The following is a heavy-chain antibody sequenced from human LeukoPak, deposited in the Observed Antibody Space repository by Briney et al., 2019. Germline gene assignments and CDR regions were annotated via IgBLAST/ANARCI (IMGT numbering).Heavy chain of an antibody. J-gene: IGHJ4*02. CDR1: GFTFSSYG. CDR2: ISYDGSNK. V-gene: IGHV3-30*18. D-gene: IGHD3-16*01. Sequence: GGSLRLSCAASGFTFSSYGMHWVRQAPGKGLEWVAVISYDGSNKYYADSVKGRFTISRDNSKNTLYLQMNSLRAEDTAVYYCAKEGENWDFDYWGQGTLVTVSS. CDR3: AKEGENWDFDY.